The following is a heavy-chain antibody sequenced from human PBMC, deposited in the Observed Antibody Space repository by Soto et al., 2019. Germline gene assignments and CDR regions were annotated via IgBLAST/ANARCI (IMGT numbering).Heavy chain of an antibody. Sequence: QVQLVESGGGEVQPGRSLRLSCAASGFTFSTYGVHWVRQAPGKGLEWVAVISSDGSEKYYAGSVKGRVSISRDNSKSTLYLQMDSLRAEDTAVYYCAKGAVTTSLYYFDYWGQGTLVTVSS. CDR2: ISSDGSEK. V-gene: IGHV3-30*18. D-gene: IGHD4-17*01. CDR1: GFTFSTYG. J-gene: IGHJ4*02. CDR3: AKGAVTTSLYYFDY.